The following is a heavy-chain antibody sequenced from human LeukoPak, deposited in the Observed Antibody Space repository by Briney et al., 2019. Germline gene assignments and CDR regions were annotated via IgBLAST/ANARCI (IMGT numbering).Heavy chain of an antibody. CDR1: GFTFSSYA. D-gene: IGHD3-10*01. V-gene: IGHV4-34*01. Sequence: GSLRLSCAASGFTFSSYAMHWVRQAPGKGLEWIGEINHSGSTNYNPSLKSRVTISVDTSKNQFSLKLSSVTAADTAVYYCARVRLYYGSGSYYKGGLHFDYWGQGTLVTVSS. J-gene: IGHJ4*02. CDR3: ARVRLYYGSGSYYKGGLHFDY. CDR2: INHSGST.